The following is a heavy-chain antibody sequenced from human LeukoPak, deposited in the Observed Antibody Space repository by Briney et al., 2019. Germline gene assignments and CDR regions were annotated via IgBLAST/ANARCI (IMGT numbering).Heavy chain of an antibody. Sequence: SETLSLTCTVSGGSISSYYWSWIRQPPGKGLEWIGYIYYSGSTNYNPSLKSRVTISVDTSKNQFSLKLSSVTAADTAVYYCARMETGFDAFDIWGQGTMVTVSS. CDR3: ARMETGFDAFDI. V-gene: IGHV4-59*01. J-gene: IGHJ3*02. CDR2: IYYSGST. CDR1: GGSISSYY. D-gene: IGHD3-9*01.